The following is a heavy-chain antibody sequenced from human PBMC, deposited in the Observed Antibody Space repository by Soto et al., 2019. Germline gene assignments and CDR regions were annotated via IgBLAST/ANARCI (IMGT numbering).Heavy chain of an antibody. J-gene: IGHJ4*02. CDR1: GDTFTDYY. CDR2: VNPSGGHT. Sequence: QVQLMQSGAEVKKPGASVKVSCKASGDTFTDYYIHWVRQAPGQGLEWMGTVNPSGGHTTYAHHFLGRVTMTRDTSPSTLYMELTSLTSDDTAIYYCARGGHVVVVTAALDYWGQGTLVTVSS. V-gene: IGHV1-46*01. D-gene: IGHD2-21*02. CDR3: ARGGHVVVVTAALDY.